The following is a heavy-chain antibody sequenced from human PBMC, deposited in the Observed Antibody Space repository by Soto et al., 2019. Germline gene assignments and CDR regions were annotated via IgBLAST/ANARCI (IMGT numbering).Heavy chain of an antibody. J-gene: IGHJ4*02. Sequence: SQTLSLTCAISGDGDSSNSAAWNWNRQSPSRGLEWLGRTYYRSKWYNDYAVSVESRITINPDTSKNQFSLQLNSVTPEDTAVYYCARDPRSSWYDYWGQGTLVTVSS. CDR1: GDGDSSNSAA. D-gene: IGHD6-13*01. V-gene: IGHV6-1*01. CDR2: TYYRSKWYN. CDR3: ARDPRSSWYDY.